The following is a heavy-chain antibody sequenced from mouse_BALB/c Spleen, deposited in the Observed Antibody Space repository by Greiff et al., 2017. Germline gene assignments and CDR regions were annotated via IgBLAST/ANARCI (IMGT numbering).Heavy chain of an antibody. V-gene: IGHV5-6-5*01. CDR3: ARGDGYYLYFDY. CDR2: ISSGGST. Sequence: EVMLVESGGGLVKPGGSLKLSCAASGFTFSSYAMSWVRQTPEKRLEWVASISSGGSTYYPDSVKGRFTISRDNARNILYLQMSSLRSEDTAMYYCARGDGYYLYFDYWGQGTTLTVSS. J-gene: IGHJ2*01. CDR1: GFTFSSYA. D-gene: IGHD2-3*01.